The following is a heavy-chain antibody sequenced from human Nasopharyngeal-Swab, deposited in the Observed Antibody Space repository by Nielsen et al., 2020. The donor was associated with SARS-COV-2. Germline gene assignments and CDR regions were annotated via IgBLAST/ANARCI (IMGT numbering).Heavy chain of an antibody. D-gene: IGHD2-2*01. Sequence: ASVKVSCKASGYTFTSYDINWVRQATGQGLEWMGWMNPNGGNTGYAQKFQGRVTITRNTSISTAYMELSSLRSEDTAVYYCARVYCSSTSCFYGMDVWGQGTTVTVSS. CDR3: ARVYCSSTSCFYGMDV. V-gene: IGHV1-8*03. CDR2: MNPNGGNT. CDR1: GYTFTSYD. J-gene: IGHJ6*02.